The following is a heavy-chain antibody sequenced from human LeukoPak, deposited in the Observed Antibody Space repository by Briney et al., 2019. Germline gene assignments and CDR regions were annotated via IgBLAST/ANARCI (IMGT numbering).Heavy chain of an antibody. CDR2: IYWDADK. CDR3: AHSYYDRSGYYYLAFDS. V-gene: IGHV2-5*02. J-gene: IGHJ4*02. D-gene: IGHD3-22*01. Sequence: SGPTLVNPTQTLTLTCTFSGFSLSTSGVGVGWIRQPPVKALEWLALIYWDADKRYSPSLKSRLTITQDTSKNQVVLTMTPMEPVDTATYYCAHSYYDRSGYYYLAFDSWGQGTLVTVSS. CDR1: GFSLSTSGVG.